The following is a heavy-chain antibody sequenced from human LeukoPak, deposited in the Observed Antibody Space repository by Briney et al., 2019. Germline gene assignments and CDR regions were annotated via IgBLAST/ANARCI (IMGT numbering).Heavy chain of an antibody. CDR1: GFTFSSYG. V-gene: IGHV3-30*18. CDR3: AKGPYDYVWGSYRYIVDY. CDR2: ISYDGSNK. Sequence: GGSLRLSCAAPGFTFSSYGMHWVRQAPGKGLEWVAVISYDGSNKYYADSVKGRFTISRDNSKNTLYLQMNSLRAEDTAVYYCAKGPYDYVWGSYRYIVDYWGQGTLVTVSS. J-gene: IGHJ4*02. D-gene: IGHD3-16*02.